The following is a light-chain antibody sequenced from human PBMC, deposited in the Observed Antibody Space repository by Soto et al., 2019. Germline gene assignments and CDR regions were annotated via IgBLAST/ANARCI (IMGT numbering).Light chain of an antibody. V-gene: IGKV3-11*01. J-gene: IGKJ3*01. CDR1: QSVSSY. CDR2: DAS. CDR3: QQRSNWPPFS. Sequence: EIVLTQSPATLSLSPGERATLSCRASQSVSSYLVWYQQKPGQPPRLLIYDASTRATGVPARFSGSGSGTDFPLTISSLEPEDFAVYYCQQRSNWPPFSFGPGTTVDIK.